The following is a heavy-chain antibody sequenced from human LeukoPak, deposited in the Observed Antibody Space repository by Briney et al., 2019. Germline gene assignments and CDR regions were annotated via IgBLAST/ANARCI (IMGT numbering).Heavy chain of an antibody. Sequence: GGSLRLSCAASGFTFSSYSMNWVRQAPGKGLEWVSSISSSSSYIYYADSVEGRFTISRDNAKNSLYLQMNSLRAEDTAVYYCARGTFGVVPDAIDYWGQGTLVTVSS. CDR3: ARGTFGVVPDAIDY. V-gene: IGHV3-21*01. D-gene: IGHD3-3*01. CDR2: ISSSSSYI. CDR1: GFTFSSYS. J-gene: IGHJ4*02.